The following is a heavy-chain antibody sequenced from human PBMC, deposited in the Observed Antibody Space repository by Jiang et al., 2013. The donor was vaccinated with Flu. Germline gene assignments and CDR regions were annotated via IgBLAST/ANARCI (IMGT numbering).Heavy chain of an antibody. J-gene: IGHJ5*02. CDR3: ARGSFYCSGGSCFRPFDP. V-gene: IGHV1-3*01. D-gene: IGHD2-15*01. CDR2: INAGNGNT. CDR1: YA. Sequence: YAMHWVRQAPGQRLEWMGWINAGNGNTKYSQKFQGRVTITRDTSASTAYMELSSLRSEDTAVYYCARGSFYCSGGSCFRPFDPWGQGTLVTVSS.